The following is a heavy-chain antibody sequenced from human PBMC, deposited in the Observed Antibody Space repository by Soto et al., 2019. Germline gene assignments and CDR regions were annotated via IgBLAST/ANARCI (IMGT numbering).Heavy chain of an antibody. J-gene: IGHJ4*02. V-gene: IGHV4-59*04. CDR2: IYYSGST. CDR1: GGSISSYY. D-gene: IGHD3-10*01. CDR3: ARHGGSYSFDY. Sequence: SETLSLTCTVSGGSISSYYWSWIRQPPGKGLEWIGYIYYSGSTYYNPSLKSRVTISVDTSKNQFSLKLSSVTAADTAVYYCARHGGSYSFDYWGQGTLVTVSS.